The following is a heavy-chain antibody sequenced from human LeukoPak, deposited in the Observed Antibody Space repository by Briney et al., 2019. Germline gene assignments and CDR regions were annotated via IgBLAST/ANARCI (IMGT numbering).Heavy chain of an antibody. Sequence: TGRSLRLSCAASGFTFSSYAMHWVRQAPGKGLEWVAVISYDGSNKYYADSVKGRFTISRDNSKNTLYLQMNSLRAEDTAVYYCAEVSSSSWPIDYWGQGTLVTVSS. V-gene: IGHV3-30-3*01. CDR2: ISYDGSNK. CDR1: GFTFSSYA. CDR3: AEVSSSSWPIDY. J-gene: IGHJ4*02. D-gene: IGHD6-13*01.